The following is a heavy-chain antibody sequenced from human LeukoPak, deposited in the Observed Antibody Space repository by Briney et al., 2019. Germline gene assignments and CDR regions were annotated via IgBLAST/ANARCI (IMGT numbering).Heavy chain of an antibody. CDR3: ARASYDSSGYYSYYFDY. Sequence: ASVKVSCKASGYTFTSYGISWVRQAPGQGLKWMGWISAYNGNTNYAQKLQGRVTMTTDTSTSTAYMELRSLRSDDTAVYYCARASYDSSGYYSYYFDYWGQGTLVTVSS. V-gene: IGHV1-18*01. D-gene: IGHD3-22*01. CDR1: GYTFTSYG. J-gene: IGHJ4*02. CDR2: ISAYNGNT.